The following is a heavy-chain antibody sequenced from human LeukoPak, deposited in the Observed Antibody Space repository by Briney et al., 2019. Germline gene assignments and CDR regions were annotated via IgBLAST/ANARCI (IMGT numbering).Heavy chain of an antibody. Sequence: SVKVSCKASGGTFSGHAISWVRQAPGQGLEWMGGLIPIFGTTNYTQRFQGRLKISTDDSTATAYMEMSSLRSEDTAVYYCAGGDPFNYYMDVWGEGTRSPSS. D-gene: IGHD2-21*01. CDR1: GGTFSGHA. V-gene: IGHV1-69*05. CDR3: AGGDPFNYYMDV. J-gene: IGHJ6*03. CDR2: LIPIFGTT.